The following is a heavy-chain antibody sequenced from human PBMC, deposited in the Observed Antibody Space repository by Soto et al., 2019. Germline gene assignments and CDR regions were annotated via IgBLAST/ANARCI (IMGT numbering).Heavy chain of an antibody. CDR2: ISYDGSNK. Sequence: PGGSLRLSCAASGFTFSSYAMHWVRQAPGKGLEWVAVISYDGSNKYYADSVKGRFTISRDNSKNTLYLQMNSLRADDTAVYYCARVRVIRGVIPSHFGLWGQGTQVTVSS. D-gene: IGHD3-10*01. V-gene: IGHV3-30-3*01. J-gene: IGHJ4*02. CDR1: GFTFSSYA. CDR3: ARVRVIRGVIPSHFGL.